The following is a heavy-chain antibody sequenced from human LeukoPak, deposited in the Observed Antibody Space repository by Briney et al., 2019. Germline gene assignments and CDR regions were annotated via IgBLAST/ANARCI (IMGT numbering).Heavy chain of an antibody. J-gene: IGHJ5*02. CDR3: AKGAGGFSYYNWFDP. CDR1: GGSISSSSYY. Sequence: SETLSLTCTVSGGSISSSSYYWGWIRQPPGKGLEWIGSIYYSGTTHYNPSLESRVTISVDTSKNQFFLKLASVTAADTAIYYCAKGAGGFSYYNWFDPWGQGTLVTVSS. D-gene: IGHD5-18*01. V-gene: IGHV4-39*07. CDR2: IYYSGTT.